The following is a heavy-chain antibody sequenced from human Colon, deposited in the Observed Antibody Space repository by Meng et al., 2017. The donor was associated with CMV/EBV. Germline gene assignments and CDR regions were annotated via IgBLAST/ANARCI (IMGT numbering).Heavy chain of an antibody. CDR2: IKYDGRST. CDR3: AKYCSSGACLDY. CDR1: GFTFSDYW. V-gene: IGHV3-74*03. D-gene: IGHD2-2*01. J-gene: IGHJ4*02. Sequence: CAAAGFTFSDYWMHWVRQAPGKGLVWVSRIKYDGRSTTYADSVKGRFTISRDNAQNTVYLQMNSLRAEDTAVYYCAKYCSSGACLDYWGQGTLVTVSS.